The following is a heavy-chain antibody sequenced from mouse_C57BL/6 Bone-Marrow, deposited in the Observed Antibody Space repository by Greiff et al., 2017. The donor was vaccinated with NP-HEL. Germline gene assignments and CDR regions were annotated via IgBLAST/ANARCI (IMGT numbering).Heavy chain of an antibody. CDR3: ARVGAYYSNSLWYFDG. CDR2: ISDGGSYT. V-gene: IGHV5-4*03. Sequence: DVKLVESGGGLVKPGGSLKLSCAASGFTFSSYAMSWVRQTPEKRLEWVATISDGGSYTYYPDNVKGRFTISRDNAKNNLYLQMSHLKSEDTAMYYCARVGAYYSNSLWYFDGWGTGTTVTVSS. J-gene: IGHJ1*03. D-gene: IGHD2-5*01. CDR1: GFTFSSYA.